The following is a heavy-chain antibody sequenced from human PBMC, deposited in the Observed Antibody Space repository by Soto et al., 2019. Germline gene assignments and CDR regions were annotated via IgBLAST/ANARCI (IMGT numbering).Heavy chain of an antibody. Sequence: GPSVKVSCKASGYTFTSYGISCVRQAPGQGLEWMGWISAYNGNTNYAQKLQGRVTMTTDTSTSTAYMELRSLRSDDTAVYYCARARGSGSNPWFDPWGQGTLVTVSS. CDR1: GYTFTSYG. D-gene: IGHD3-10*01. CDR2: ISAYNGNT. V-gene: IGHV1-18*04. CDR3: ARARGSGSNPWFDP. J-gene: IGHJ5*02.